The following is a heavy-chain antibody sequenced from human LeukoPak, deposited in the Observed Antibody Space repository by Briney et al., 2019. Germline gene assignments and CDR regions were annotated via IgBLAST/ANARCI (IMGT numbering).Heavy chain of an antibody. CDR1: GFTFSSYW. J-gene: IGHJ4*02. D-gene: IGHD2-21*02. CDR3: AKVWEAYCGGDCFSPFDY. V-gene: IGHV3-30*18. Sequence: GGSLRLSCAASGFTFSSYWMSWVRQAPGKGLEWVAVISYDGSNKYYADSVKGRFTISRDNSKETLNLQMNSLRAEDTAIYYCAKVWEAYCGGDCFSPFDYWGQGTLVTVSS. CDR2: ISYDGSNK.